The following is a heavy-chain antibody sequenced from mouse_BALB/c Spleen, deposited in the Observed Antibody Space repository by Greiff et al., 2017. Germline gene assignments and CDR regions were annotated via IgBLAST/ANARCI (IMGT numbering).Heavy chain of an antibody. CDR2: IWAGGST. Sequence: VHLVESGPGLVAPSQSLSITCTVSGFSLTSYGVHWVRQPPGKGLEWLGVIWAGGSTNYNSALMSRLSISKDNSKSQVFLKMNSLQTDDTAMYYCARDLESYWYFDVWGAGTTVTVSS. CDR1: GFSLTSYG. J-gene: IGHJ1*01. D-gene: IGHD6-2*01. CDR3: ARDLESYWYFDV. V-gene: IGHV2-9*02.